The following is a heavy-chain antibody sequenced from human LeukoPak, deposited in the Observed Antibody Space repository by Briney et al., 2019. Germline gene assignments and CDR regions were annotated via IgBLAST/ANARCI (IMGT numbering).Heavy chain of an antibody. CDR3: ASSYSGSQPRDAFDI. V-gene: IGHV4-4*07. D-gene: IGHD1-26*01. CDR2: FHSSGST. Sequence: SETLSLTCNVSGGSISNYYWNWIRQPAGKGLEWIGRFHSSGSTNYTPFLKSRVTMSVDTSRDQFSLRLSSVTAADTAVYYCASSYSGSQPRDAFDIWGQGTMVTVSS. J-gene: IGHJ3*02. CDR1: GGSISNYY.